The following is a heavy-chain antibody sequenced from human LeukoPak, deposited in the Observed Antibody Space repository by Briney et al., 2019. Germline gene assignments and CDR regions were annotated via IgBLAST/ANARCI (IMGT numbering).Heavy chain of an antibody. J-gene: IGHJ4*02. Sequence: SETLSLTCAVYGGSFSGYYWSWIRQPPGKGLEWIGEINHSGSTNYNPSLKRRVTISVDTSKNQFSLKLSSVTAADTAVYYCARGGRYYDSSGYLKSGLDYWGQGTLVTVSS. CDR2: INHSGST. CDR3: ARGGRYYDSSGYLKSGLDY. D-gene: IGHD3-22*01. V-gene: IGHV4-34*01. CDR1: GGSFSGYY.